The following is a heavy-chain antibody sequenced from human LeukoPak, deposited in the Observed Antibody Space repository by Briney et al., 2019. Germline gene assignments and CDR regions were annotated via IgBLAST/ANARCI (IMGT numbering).Heavy chain of an antibody. Sequence: SETLSLTCTVSGGSISSSSYYWGWIRQPPGKGLEWIGSIYYSGSTYYNPSLKSRVTISVDTSKNQFSLRLSSVTAADTAVYYCARSPRDENLFDYWGQRTLVTVSS. CDR2: IYYSGST. J-gene: IGHJ4*02. D-gene: IGHD5-24*01. CDR3: ARSPRDENLFDY. V-gene: IGHV4-39*07. CDR1: GGSISSSSYY.